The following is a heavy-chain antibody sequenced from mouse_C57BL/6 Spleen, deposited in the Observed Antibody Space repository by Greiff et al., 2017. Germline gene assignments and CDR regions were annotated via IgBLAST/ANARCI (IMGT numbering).Heavy chain of an antibody. CDR3: ARGNWDDGYFDV. CDR1: GYSITSGYY. Sequence: EVKLMESGPGLVKPSQSLSLTCSVTGYSITSGYYWNWIRQFPGNKLEWMGYISYDGSNNYNPSLKNRISITRDTSKNQFFLKLNSVTTEDTATYYCARGNWDDGYFDVWGTGTTVTVSS. V-gene: IGHV3-6*01. J-gene: IGHJ1*03. D-gene: IGHD4-1*01. CDR2: ISYDGSN.